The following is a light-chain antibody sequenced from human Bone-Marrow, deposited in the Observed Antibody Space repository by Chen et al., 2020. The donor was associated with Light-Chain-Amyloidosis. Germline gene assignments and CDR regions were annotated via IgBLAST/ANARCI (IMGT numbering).Light chain of an antibody. CDR1: SSDVGGYHY. Sequence: QSALTQPASVSGSPGQSITIFCTGTSSDVGGYHYVSWYQQHPGTAPTLLIYDVSNRPSWVSHRFSGSKSGNAASLAISGLQAADEADYYCSSYTSSSTGIFGSGTKVTVL. CDR2: DVS. V-gene: IGLV2-14*01. J-gene: IGLJ1*01. CDR3: SSYTSSSTGI.